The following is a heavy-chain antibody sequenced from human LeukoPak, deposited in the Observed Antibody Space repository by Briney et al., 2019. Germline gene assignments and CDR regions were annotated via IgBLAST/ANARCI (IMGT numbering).Heavy chain of an antibody. D-gene: IGHD3-22*01. CDR2: IDPNIGNT. CDR3: ARAGHNSESGGYDY. CDR1: GYTFIDHY. J-gene: IGHJ4*02. Sequence: ASVKVSCKPSGYTFIDHYIHWVRQAPGQGLESMGWIDPNIGNTNYAQKFQGRVTMTRDTSSSTACIELSRLRSDDTAVYYCARAGHNSESGGYDYWGQGTLVTVSS. V-gene: IGHV1-2*02.